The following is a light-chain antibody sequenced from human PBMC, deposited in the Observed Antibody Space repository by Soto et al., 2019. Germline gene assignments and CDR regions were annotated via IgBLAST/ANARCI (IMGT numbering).Light chain of an antibody. CDR2: GAA. CDR1: QRVSSSY. J-gene: IGKJ4*01. V-gene: IGKV3-20*01. CDR3: QQYGSAPRLT. Sequence: EIVLTQPPGPLSLSPGERATLSCRASQRVSSSYLAWYQQKPGQAPRLLIYGAASRATGIPDRFSGSGAGTDFTLTISRLEPEDFAVYYCQQYGSAPRLTFGGGTKVEIK.